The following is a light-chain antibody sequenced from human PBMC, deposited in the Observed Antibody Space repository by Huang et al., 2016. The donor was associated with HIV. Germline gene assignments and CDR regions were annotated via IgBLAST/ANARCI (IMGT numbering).Light chain of an antibody. CDR3: QQRSDWPLT. J-gene: IGKJ4*01. CDR2: DGS. CDR1: QGVSNY. V-gene: IGKV3-11*01. Sequence: IVLTQSPATLSLSPWERATLSCRASQGVSNYVAWYQHKPGQAPMLLIYDGSNSATVIPPKFSGSGSGTDFTLTISNLGPESFAVYYCQQRSDWPLTFGGGTTVEIK.